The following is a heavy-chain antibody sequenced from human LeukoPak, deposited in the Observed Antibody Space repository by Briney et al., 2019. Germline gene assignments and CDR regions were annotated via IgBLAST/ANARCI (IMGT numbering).Heavy chain of an antibody. D-gene: IGHD3-3*01. J-gene: IGHJ2*01. CDR3: AREGAWSGYFDL. CDR1: GGSISNYY. Sequence: SETLSLTCTVSGGSISNYYWSWIRQPPGKGLEWVGYIYYSGSTIYNPSLKSRVTISVVTSKNQFSLKLSSVTAADTAVYYCAREGAWSGYFDLWGRGTLVTVSS. CDR2: IYYSGST. V-gene: IGHV4-59*01.